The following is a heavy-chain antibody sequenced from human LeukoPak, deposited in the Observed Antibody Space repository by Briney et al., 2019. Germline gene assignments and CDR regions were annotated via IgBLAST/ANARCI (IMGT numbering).Heavy chain of an antibody. D-gene: IGHD3-10*01. CDR2: FDPEDGET. CDR3: ATDRGVVTMVWGVITHAFDI. J-gene: IGHJ3*02. CDR1: GYTLTELS. V-gene: IGHV1-24*01. Sequence: ASVKVSCKVSGYTLTELSMHWVRQAPGKGLEWMGGFDPEDGETIYAQKFQGRVTMTEDTSTDTAYMELSSLRSEDTAVYYCATDRGVVTMVWGVITHAFDIWGQGTMVTVSS.